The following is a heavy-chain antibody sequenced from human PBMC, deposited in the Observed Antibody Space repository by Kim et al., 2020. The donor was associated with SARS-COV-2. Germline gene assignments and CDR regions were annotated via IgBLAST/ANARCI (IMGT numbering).Heavy chain of an antibody. J-gene: IGHJ4*02. CDR1: GFTFGDFW. CDR3: ARARGCAYATCDNFDY. CDR2: IKEDGTEK. Sequence: GGSLRLSCAASGFTFGDFWMTWVRQAPGKGLEWVANIKEDGTEKYYVDSVKGRFTVSRDNADNSLYLQMNILRADDTAVYYCARARGCAYATCDNFDYWGQGTLVTVSS. D-gene: IGHD2-8*01. V-gene: IGHV3-7*01.